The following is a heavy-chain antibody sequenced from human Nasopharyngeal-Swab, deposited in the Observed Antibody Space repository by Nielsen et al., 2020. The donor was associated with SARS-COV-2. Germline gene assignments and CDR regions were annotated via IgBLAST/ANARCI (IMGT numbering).Heavy chain of an antibody. V-gene: IGHV1-18*01. D-gene: IGHD3-10*01. CDR2: ISAYNGNT. CDR1: GYTFTSYG. CDR3: ASRIRPYYGSGSYSYHYGMDV. J-gene: IGHJ6*02. Sequence: ASVKVSCKASGYTFTSYGISWVRQAPGQGLEWMGWISAYNGNTNYAQKLQGRVTMTTDTSTSTAYMELRSLRSDDTAVCYCASRIRPYYGSGSYSYHYGMDVWGQGTTVTVSS.